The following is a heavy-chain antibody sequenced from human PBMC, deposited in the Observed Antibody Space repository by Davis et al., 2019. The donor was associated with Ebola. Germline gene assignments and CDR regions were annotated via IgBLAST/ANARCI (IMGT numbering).Heavy chain of an antibody. V-gene: IGHV1-2*02. CDR2: INPNSGGT. D-gene: IGHD2-2*01. Sequence: ASVKVSCKASGYTFTGYYMHWVRQAPGQGLEWMGWINPNSGGTNYAQKFQGRVTMTRDTSISTAYMELSRLRSDDTAVYYCAVPAAKLVGDGMDVWGQGTTVTVSS. J-gene: IGHJ6*02. CDR1: GYTFTGYY. CDR3: AVPAAKLVGDGMDV.